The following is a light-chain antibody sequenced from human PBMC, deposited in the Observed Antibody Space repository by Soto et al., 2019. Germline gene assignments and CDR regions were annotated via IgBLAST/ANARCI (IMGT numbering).Light chain of an antibody. V-gene: IGKV3-11*01. J-gene: IGKJ4*01. CDR2: DAS. Sequence: FVLTQSPATLSLSPGERATLSFRASQSISEFLAWCQQKPGQAPRLLIYDASNRATGTPARFSGSGSGTDFTLTISSLEAEDFALYYCQQRSKWPVTFGGGTKVDIK. CDR3: QQRSKWPVT. CDR1: QSISEF.